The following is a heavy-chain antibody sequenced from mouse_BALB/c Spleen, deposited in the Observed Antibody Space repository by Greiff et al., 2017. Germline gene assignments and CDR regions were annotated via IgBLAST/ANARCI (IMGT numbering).Heavy chain of an antibody. Sequence: DVKLQESGPGLVKPSQSLSLTCSVTGYSITSGYYWNWIRQFPGNKLEWMGYISYDGSNNYNPSLKNRISITRDTSKNQFFLKLNSVTTEDTATYYCARSGEGYYWGQGTTLTVSS. V-gene: IGHV3-6*02. CDR2: ISYDGSN. J-gene: IGHJ2*01. CDR1: GYSITSGYY. CDR3: ARSGEGYY. D-gene: IGHD3-3*01.